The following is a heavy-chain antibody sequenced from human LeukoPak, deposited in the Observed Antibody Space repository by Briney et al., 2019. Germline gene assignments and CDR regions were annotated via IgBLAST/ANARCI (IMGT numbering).Heavy chain of an antibody. Sequence: GGSLRLSCVTSGFTFSSYAFHWVRQAPGKGLEWVAIISHDGTNEYHADSVKGRFTISRDNSKNTLYLQMNSLISEDTAVYLCARDFGGLRWNYYFDYWGQGTLVTVSS. J-gene: IGHJ4*02. CDR3: ARDFGGLRWNYYFDY. CDR1: GFTFSSYA. V-gene: IGHV3-30*04. CDR2: ISHDGTNE. D-gene: IGHD4-23*01.